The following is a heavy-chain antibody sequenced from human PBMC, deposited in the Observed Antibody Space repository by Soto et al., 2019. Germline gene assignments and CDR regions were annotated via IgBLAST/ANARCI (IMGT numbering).Heavy chain of an antibody. J-gene: IGHJ4*02. CDR2: FDPEDGET. CDR1: GYTLTELS. CDR3: ARSTAASDY. V-gene: IGHV1-24*01. D-gene: IGHD6-13*01. Sequence: ASVKVSCKVSGYTLTELSMHWVRQAPGKGLEWMGGFDPEDGETIYAQKFQGRVTMTRNTSISTAYMELSSLRSEDTAVYYCARSTAASDYWGQGTLVTVPS.